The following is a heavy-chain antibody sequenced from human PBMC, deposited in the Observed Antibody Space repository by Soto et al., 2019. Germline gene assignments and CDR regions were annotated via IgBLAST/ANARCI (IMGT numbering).Heavy chain of an antibody. CDR2: ISYDGTNK. Sequence: QVKLVESGGGVVQPGRSLRLSCAASGFSFGRYGMHWVRQAPGKGLEWVAVISYDGTNKYYADSVKGRFTISRDNSKNMLYMQMNSLRAEDTAVYYCAKEYVRPLDYWVQGTLVTVSS. CDR3: AKEYVRPLDY. CDR1: GFSFGRYG. J-gene: IGHJ4*02. V-gene: IGHV3-30*18. D-gene: IGHD1-1*01.